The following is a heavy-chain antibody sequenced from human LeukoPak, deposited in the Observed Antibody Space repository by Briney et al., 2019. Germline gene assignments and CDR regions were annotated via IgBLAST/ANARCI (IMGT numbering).Heavy chain of an antibody. CDR1: GFTFDDYA. Sequence: GRSLRLSCAASGFTFDDYAMRWVRQAPGKGLEWVSGISWNSGSIGYADSVKGRFTTSRDNAKNSLYLQMNSLRAEDTALYYCAKDSRSTSSWYFQHWGQGTLVTVSS. J-gene: IGHJ1*01. D-gene: IGHD6-13*01. V-gene: IGHV3-9*01. CDR2: ISWNSGSI. CDR3: AKDSRSTSSWYFQH.